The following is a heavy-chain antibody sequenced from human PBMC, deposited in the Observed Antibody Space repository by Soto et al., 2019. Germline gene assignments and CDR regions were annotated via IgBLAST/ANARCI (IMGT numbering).Heavy chain of an antibody. CDR3: ARDLHPGNCGGYDCNSYTS. Sequence: EVQLVESGGDLVQPGGSLRLSCAASGFTFNDYSMNWVRQAPGGGLEWVSYVSGASDRIHYADSVMGRFTVSRDNGKNSIYLQMNRLRAEDTAVYYCARDLHPGNCGGYDCNSYTSWGQGTLVTVSS. D-gene: IGHD3-22*01. CDR1: GFTFNDYS. J-gene: IGHJ5*02. V-gene: IGHV3-48*01. CDR2: VSGASDRI.